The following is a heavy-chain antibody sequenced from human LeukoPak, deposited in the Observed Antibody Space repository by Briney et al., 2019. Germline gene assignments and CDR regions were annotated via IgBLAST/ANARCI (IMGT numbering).Heavy chain of an antibody. CDR3: ARYSGSIINWFDP. J-gene: IGHJ5*02. V-gene: IGHV1-2*04. D-gene: IGHD6-19*01. Sequence: ASVKVSCKASGYTFTGYYMHWVRQAPGQGLEWMGWINPNSGGTNYAQKFQGWVTMTRDTSISTAYMELSRLRSDDTAVYYCARYSGSIINWFDPWGQGTLVTVSS. CDR1: GYTFTGYY. CDR2: INPNSGGT.